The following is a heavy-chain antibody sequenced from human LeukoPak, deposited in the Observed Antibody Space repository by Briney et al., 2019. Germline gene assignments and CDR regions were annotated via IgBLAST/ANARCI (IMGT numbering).Heavy chain of an antibody. Sequence: GASVKVSCKASGYTFTGYDINWVRQATGQGLEWMGWMNPNSGNTGYAQKFQGRVTMTRNTSISTAYMELSSLRSEDTAVYYRARGVGYSGYDRMGYWGQGTLVTVSS. D-gene: IGHD5-12*01. J-gene: IGHJ4*02. CDR3: ARGVGYSGYDRMGY. CDR1: GYTFTGYD. CDR2: MNPNSGNT. V-gene: IGHV1-8*01.